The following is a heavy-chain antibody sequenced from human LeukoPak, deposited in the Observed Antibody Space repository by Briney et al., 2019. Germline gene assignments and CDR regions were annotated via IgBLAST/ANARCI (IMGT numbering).Heavy chain of an antibody. CDR3: AREDFGVVIPYFDY. J-gene: IGHJ4*02. D-gene: IGHD3-3*01. CDR1: GGSISSGGYY. V-gene: IGHV4-61*02. Sequence: SETLSLTCTVSGGSISSGGYYWSWIRQPAGKGLEWIGRIYTSGSTNYNPSLKSRVTMSVDTSKNQFSLKLSSVTAADTAVYYCAREDFGVVIPYFDYWGQGTLVTVSS. CDR2: IYTSGST.